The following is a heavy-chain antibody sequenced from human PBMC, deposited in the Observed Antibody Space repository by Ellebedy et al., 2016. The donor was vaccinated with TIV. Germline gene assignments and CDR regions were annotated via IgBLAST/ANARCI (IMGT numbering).Heavy chain of an antibody. CDR2: ISYDGSTK. Sequence: PGGSLRLSCAASGFIFSNHDMHWVRQAPGKGLEWVAVISYDGSTKQYADSVKGRFTISRDNSKNTLFLQMHSLRAEDTAGYHCARDFKFGNYNTGWYVRGHFDYWGQGTLVTVSS. V-gene: IGHV3-30*03. J-gene: IGHJ4*02. CDR3: ARDFKFGNYNTGWYVRGHFDY. D-gene: IGHD6-19*01. CDR1: GFIFSNHD.